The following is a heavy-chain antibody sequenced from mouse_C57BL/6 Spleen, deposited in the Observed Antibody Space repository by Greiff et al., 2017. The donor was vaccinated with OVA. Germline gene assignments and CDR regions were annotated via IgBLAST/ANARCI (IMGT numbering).Heavy chain of an antibody. J-gene: IGHJ4*01. D-gene: IGHD1-1*01. Sequence: VKLVESGAELVKPGASVKISCKASGYAFSSYWMNWVKQRPGKGLEWIGQIYPGDGDTNYNGKFKGKATLTADKSSSTAYMQLSSLTSEDSAVYFCARRSITTVVADYAMDYWGQGTSVTVSS. CDR1: GYAFSSYW. CDR2: IYPGDGDT. V-gene: IGHV1-80*01. CDR3: ARRSITTVVADYAMDY.